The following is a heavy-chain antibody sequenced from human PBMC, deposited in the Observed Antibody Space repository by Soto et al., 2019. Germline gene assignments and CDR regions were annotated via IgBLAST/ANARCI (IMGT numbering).Heavy chain of an antibody. V-gene: IGHV3-30*18. CDR1: GFTFSSYG. J-gene: IGHJ4*02. CDR2: ISYDGSNK. D-gene: IGHD5-12*01. CDR3: AKDSDGYNTHFDY. Sequence: QVQLVESGGGVVQPGRSLRLSCAASGFTFSSYGMHWVRQAPGKGLEWVAVISYDGSNKYYADSVKGRFTISRDNSKNTLYLQMNSLRAEDTAVYYWAKDSDGYNTHFDYWGQGTLVTVSS.